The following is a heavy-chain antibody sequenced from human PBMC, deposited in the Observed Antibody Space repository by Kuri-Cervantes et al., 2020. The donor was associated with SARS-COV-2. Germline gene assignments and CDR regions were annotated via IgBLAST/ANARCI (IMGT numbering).Heavy chain of an antibody. V-gene: IGHV4-4*02. D-gene: IGHD1-26*01. CDR2: INHSGST. CDR1: GASISSSNW. CDR3: ARGPVIVGDTRRRVLDY. J-gene: IGHJ4*02. Sequence: GSLRLSCTVSGASISSSNWWSWVRQPPGKGLEWIGEINHSGSTNYNPSLKSRVTISVDTSKNQFSLKLSSVTAADTAVYYCARGPVIVGDTRRRVLDYWGQGTLVTVSS.